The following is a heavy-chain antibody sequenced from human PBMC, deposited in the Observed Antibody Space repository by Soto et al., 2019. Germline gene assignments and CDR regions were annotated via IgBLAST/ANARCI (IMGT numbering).Heavy chain of an antibody. CDR2: IYYRGGT. D-gene: IGHD3-3*01. CDR1: GGSVNSGSYY. V-gene: IGHV4-61*01. J-gene: IGHJ6*02. CDR3: AGSDFWSGSSYAIDV. Sequence: QVQLQESGPGLVKPSETLSLTCTVSGGSVNSGSYYWSWIRQPPGKGLEWIGYIYYRGGTHSHPPLMRRITTSVDTSKNQFSLKLRAVTAADTAVYYCAGSDFWSGSSYAIDVWGQGTTVTVSS.